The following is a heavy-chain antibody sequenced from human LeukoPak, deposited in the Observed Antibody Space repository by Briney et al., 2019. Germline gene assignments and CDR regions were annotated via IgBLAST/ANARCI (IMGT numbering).Heavy chain of an antibody. CDR1: GGTFSSYA. CDR3: ARAIRGSKIASRYYFYYMDI. V-gene: IGHV1-69*13. Sequence: SVKVSCKASGGTFSSYAISWVRQAPGQGLEWMGGIIPIFGTANYAQKFQGRVTITADESTSTAYMELSSLRSEDTAVYYCARAIRGSKIASRYYFYYMDIWGKGTTVTVSS. D-gene: IGHD3-10*01. CDR2: IIPIFGTA. J-gene: IGHJ6*03.